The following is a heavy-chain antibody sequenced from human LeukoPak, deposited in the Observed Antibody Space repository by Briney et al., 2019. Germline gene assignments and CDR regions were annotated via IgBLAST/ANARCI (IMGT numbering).Heavy chain of an antibody. D-gene: IGHD3-22*01. J-gene: IGHJ3*02. V-gene: IGHV5-51*01. CDR2: IYPGDSDT. CDR1: GYSFTSYW. CDR3: ARGGYYDSSGPGAFDI. Sequence: GESLKISCKGSGYSFTSYWIGWVRQTPGKGLEWMGIIYPGDSDTRYSPSFQGQVTISADKSISTAYLQWSSLKASDTAMYYCARGGYYDSSGPGAFDIWGQGTMVTVSS.